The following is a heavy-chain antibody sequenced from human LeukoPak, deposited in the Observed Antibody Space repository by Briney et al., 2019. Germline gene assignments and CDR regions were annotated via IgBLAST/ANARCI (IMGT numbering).Heavy chain of an antibody. D-gene: IGHD3-9*01. CDR3: ARAEPPYYDILTGYPLDY. CDR1: GYTFTSYG. CDR2: SSAYNGNT. V-gene: IGHV1-18*01. J-gene: IGHJ4*02. Sequence: GASVKVSCKASGYTFTSYGISWVRQAPGQGLEWMGWSSAYNGNTNYAQKLQGRVTMTTDTSTSTAYMELRSLRSDDTAVYYCARAEPPYYDILTGYPLDYWGQGTLVTVSS.